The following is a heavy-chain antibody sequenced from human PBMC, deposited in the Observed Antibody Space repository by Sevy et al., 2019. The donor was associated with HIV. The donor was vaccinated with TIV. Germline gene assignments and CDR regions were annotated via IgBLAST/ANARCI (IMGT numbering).Heavy chain of an antibody. V-gene: IGHV3-21*01. CDR1: GFTFSDHY. D-gene: IGHD2-2*01. CDR3: ARGAGIDCRGSSCYLDFDF. CDR2: ISASSNYI. Sequence: GGSLRLSCAASGFTFSDHYMDWVRQAPGKGLEWVSFISASSNYIYYADSLKGRFTNSRDNAKNSLYLQMNSLRAEDTAVYYCARGAGIDCRGSSCYLDFDFWGQGTLVTVSS. J-gene: IGHJ4*02.